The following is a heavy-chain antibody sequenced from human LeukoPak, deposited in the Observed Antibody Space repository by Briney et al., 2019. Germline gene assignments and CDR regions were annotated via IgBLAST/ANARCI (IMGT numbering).Heavy chain of an antibody. V-gene: IGHV3-7*01. CDR2: IKQDGSEK. CDR3: ARDLRVVEARDY. J-gene: IGHJ4*02. D-gene: IGHD2-15*01. Sequence: GGSLRLSCAASGFTFSSYGMHWVRQAPGKGLEWVANIKQDGSEKFYVDSVKGRFTISRDNAKNSLYLQMNSLRAEDTAVYYCARDLRVVEARDYWGQGTLVTVSS. CDR1: GFTFSSYG.